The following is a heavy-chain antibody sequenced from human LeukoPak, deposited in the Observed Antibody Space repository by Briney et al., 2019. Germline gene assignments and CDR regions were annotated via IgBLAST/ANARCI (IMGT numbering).Heavy chain of an antibody. V-gene: IGHV4-34*01. D-gene: IGHD4-17*01. J-gene: IGHJ4*02. CDR3: ATHRYDYGDLYYFDY. Sequence: SETLSLTCAVYGGSFSGYHWSWIRQPPGKGLEWIGEINHSGSTNYNPSLKSRVTISVDTSKNQFSLKLSSVTAADTAVYYCATHRYDYGDLYYFDYWGQGTLVTVSS. CDR2: INHSGST. CDR1: GGSFSGYH.